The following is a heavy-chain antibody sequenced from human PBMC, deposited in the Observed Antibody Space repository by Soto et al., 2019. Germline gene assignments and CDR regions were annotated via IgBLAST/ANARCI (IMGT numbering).Heavy chain of an antibody. CDR3: AGRCDGTNCLAHFDY. V-gene: IGHV1-69*06. J-gene: IGHJ4*02. CDR1: GGTFNNYV. CDR2: IIPIFGTP. Sequence: VQLVQSGAEVKKPGSSVKVSCRASGGTFNNYVINGVRQAPGQGLEWMAGIIPIFGTPNSAQKFQGRVTITADKSTSTAYMELNSLRSEDTAVYYCAGRCDGTNCLAHFDYWGQGTLVTVSS. D-gene: IGHD2-2*01.